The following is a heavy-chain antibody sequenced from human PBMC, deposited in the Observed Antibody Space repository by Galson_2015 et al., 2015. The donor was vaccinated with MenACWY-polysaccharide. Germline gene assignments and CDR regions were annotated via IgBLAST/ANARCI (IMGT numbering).Heavy chain of an antibody. CDR2: IYYTGTT. D-gene: IGHD6-19*01. CDR1: GGSISSYR. V-gene: IGHV4-59*01. Sequence: SLTCTVSGGSISSYRWTWIRQPPGKGLEWIGYIYYTGTTKYNPSLTSRVTISVDTSKKYFSLKLSSVTAADTAVYYCAGLMAGSPFGWFDPWGQGTLVTVSS. J-gene: IGHJ5*02. CDR3: AGLMAGSPFGWFDP.